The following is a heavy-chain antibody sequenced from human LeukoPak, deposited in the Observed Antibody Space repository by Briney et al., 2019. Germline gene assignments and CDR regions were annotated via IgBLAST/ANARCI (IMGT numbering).Heavy chain of an antibody. V-gene: IGHV3-21*01. CDR3: ARDLFDFWSGYPTYY. D-gene: IGHD3-3*01. CDR1: GFTFSSDS. CDR2: ISSSSSYI. Sequence: PGGSLRLSCAASGFTFSSDSMNWVRQAPGKGLEWVSSISSSSSYIYYADSVKGRFTISRDNAKNSLYLQMNSLRAEDTAVYYCARDLFDFWSGYPTYYWGQGTLVTVSS. J-gene: IGHJ4*02.